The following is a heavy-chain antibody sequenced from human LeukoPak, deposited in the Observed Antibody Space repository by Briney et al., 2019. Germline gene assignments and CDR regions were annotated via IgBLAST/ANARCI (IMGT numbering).Heavy chain of an antibody. Sequence: GGSLRLSCAASKFTFSDYWMSWIRQAPGKGLEWVANIKEDGSDKYYVDSVKGRFTISRDNAKNSLYFQMNSLRAEDTAVYYCARDRLGFHYWGQGTLVTVSS. D-gene: IGHD6-6*01. V-gene: IGHV3-7*01. J-gene: IGHJ4*01. CDR2: IKEDGSDK. CDR3: ARDRLGFHY. CDR1: KFTFSDYW.